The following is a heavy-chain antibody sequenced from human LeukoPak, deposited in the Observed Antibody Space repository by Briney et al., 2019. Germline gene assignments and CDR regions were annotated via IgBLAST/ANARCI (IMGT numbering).Heavy chain of an antibody. CDR2: IWYDGSNK. V-gene: IGHV3-33*01. CDR3: ARDLSSYYYYMDV. CDR1: GFTFSSYG. J-gene: IGHJ6*03. Sequence: GGSPRLSCAASGFTFSSYGMHWVRQAPGKGLEWVAVIWYDGSNKYYADSVKGRFTISRDNSKNTLYLQMNSLRAEDTAVYYCARDLSSYYYYMDVWGKGTTVTVSS.